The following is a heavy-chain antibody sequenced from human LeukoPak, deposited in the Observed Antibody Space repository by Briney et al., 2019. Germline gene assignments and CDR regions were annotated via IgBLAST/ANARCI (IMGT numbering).Heavy chain of an antibody. CDR1: GGSISSSSYS. V-gene: IGHV4-39*07. CDR3: ARGALMWFGELSPPYFDY. J-gene: IGHJ4*02. D-gene: IGHD3-10*01. Sequence: SETLSLTCTVSGGSISSSSYSWGWIRQPPGKGLEWIGSIYYSGSTYYNTSLKSRVTMSVDRSKNQFSLKLSSVTAADTAVYYCARGALMWFGELSPPYFDYWGQGTLVTVSP. CDR2: IYYSGST.